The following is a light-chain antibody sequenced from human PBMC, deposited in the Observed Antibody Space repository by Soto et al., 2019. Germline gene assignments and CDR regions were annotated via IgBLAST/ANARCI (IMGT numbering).Light chain of an antibody. CDR2: GAS. V-gene: IGKV3-20*01. CDR3: QQYGSSLWT. CDR1: QSVSSSY. J-gene: IGKJ1*01. Sequence: EIVLTQSPGTLSLSPGERATLSCRASQSVSSSYLAWYQQKPGQAPRLLIYGASSRATSIPDRFSGSGSGTDFTLTISRLEPEDIAVYYCQQYGSSLWTFGQGTKVEIE.